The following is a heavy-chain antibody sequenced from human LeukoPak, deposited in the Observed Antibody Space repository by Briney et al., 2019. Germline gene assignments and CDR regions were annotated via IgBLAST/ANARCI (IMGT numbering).Heavy chain of an antibody. CDR3: ARRSGYGSGSYYNRGTYYFDY. J-gene: IGHJ4*02. CDR2: IYYSGST. D-gene: IGHD3-10*01. CDR1: GGSISSSSYY. V-gene: IGHV4-39*01. Sequence: SETLSLTCTVSGGSISSSSYYWGWIRQPPGKGLEWIGSIYYSGSTYYNPSLKSRVTISVDTSKNQFSLKLSSVTAADTAVYYCARRSGYGSGSYYNRGTYYFDYWGQGTLVTVSS.